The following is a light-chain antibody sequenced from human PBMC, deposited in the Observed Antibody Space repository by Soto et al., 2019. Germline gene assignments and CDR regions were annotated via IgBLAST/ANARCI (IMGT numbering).Light chain of an antibody. Sequence: EIVLTQSPGTLSLSPGERATLSCRASQRVSSSNLAWYQQKPGQAPRLLMYGTSSRATGIPDRFSGSGSGTAFTLTISRLEPEDFAVYYCQQYGNSLTFGGGTKVEIK. J-gene: IGKJ4*01. V-gene: IGKV3-20*01. CDR2: GTS. CDR1: QRVSSSN. CDR3: QQYGNSLT.